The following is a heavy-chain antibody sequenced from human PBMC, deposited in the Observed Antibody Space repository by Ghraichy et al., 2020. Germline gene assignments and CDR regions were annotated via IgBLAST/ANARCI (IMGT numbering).Heavy chain of an antibody. Sequence: ASVKVSCKASGYTFTSYGISWVRQAPGQGLEWMGWISDYNGNTNYAQKLQGRVTMTTDTSTSTAYMELRSLRSDDTAVYYCARDFWPQSDDYYDSSGYYTQHYLDYWGQGTLVTGSS. D-gene: IGHD3-22*01. CDR2: ISDYNGNT. CDR1: GYTFTSYG. CDR3: ARDFWPQSDDYYDSSGYYTQHYLDY. V-gene: IGHV1-18*01. J-gene: IGHJ4*02.